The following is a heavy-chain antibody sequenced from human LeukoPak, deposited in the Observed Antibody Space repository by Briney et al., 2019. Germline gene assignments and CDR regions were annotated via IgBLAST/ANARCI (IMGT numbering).Heavy chain of an antibody. CDR3: ARLPARGVLRYFDWLLKSDAFDI. J-gene: IGHJ3*02. V-gene: IGHV4-59*08. CDR2: IYYSGST. D-gene: IGHD3-9*01. CDR1: GGSISSYY. Sequence: SETLSLTCTVSGGSISSYYWSWIRQPPGKGLEWIGYIYYSGSTNYNPSLKSRVTISVDTSKNQFSLKVSSVTAADTAVYYCARLPARGVLRYFDWLLKSDAFDIWGQGTMVSVSS.